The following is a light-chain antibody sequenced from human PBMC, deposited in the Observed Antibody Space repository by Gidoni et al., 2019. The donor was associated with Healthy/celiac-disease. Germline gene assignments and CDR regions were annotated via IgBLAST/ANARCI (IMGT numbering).Light chain of an antibody. Sequence: SYELTHPPSVSVSPGQTARITCSGDALPKQYAYWYQQKPGQAPVLVIYKDSERPSGIPERFSGSSSGTTVTLTISGVQAEDEADYYCQSADSSGTYPQVFGGGTKLTVL. CDR2: KDS. CDR1: ALPKQY. CDR3: QSADSSGTYPQV. J-gene: IGLJ2*01. V-gene: IGLV3-25*03.